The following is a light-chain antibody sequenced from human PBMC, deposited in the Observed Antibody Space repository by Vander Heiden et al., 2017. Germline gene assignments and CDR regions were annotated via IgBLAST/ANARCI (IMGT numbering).Light chain of an antibody. CDR3: AAWDDSLNGPV. V-gene: IGLV1-44*01. Sequence: QSVLTQPPSASGTPGQRVTISCSGGSSNIGSYTVSGYQQLPGTAPKLLIYSNNQRPSGVPDRFSGSKSGTSASLAISGLQSEDEADYYCAAWDDSLNGPVFGGGTKLTVL. CDR1: SSNIGSYT. J-gene: IGLJ2*01. CDR2: SNN.